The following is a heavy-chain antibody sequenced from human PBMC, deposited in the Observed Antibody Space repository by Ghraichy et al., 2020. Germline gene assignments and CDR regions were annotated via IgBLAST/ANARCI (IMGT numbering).Heavy chain of an antibody. V-gene: IGHV4-59*12. CDR3: ARSTYYYHSSGHYIHYFDY. J-gene: IGHJ4*02. D-gene: IGHD3-22*01. CDR1: NGSISGYS. CDR2: IYYSGST. Sequence: SETLSLTCTVSNGSISGYSWNWIRRPPGKGLEWLGYIYYSGSTNYNPSLESRVTISVDTSKNQFSLRLSSVTAADTAVYYCARSTYYYHSSGHYIHYFDYWGQGTLVTVSS.